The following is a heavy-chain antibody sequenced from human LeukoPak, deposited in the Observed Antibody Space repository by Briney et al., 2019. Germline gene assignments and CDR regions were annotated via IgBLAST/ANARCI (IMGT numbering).Heavy chain of an antibody. CDR1: GFPFSSYS. CDR3: AKTFYSSSWYRIDY. D-gene: IGHD6-13*01. J-gene: IGHJ4*02. CDR2: ISSSSSTI. V-gene: IGHV3-48*01. Sequence: GGSLRLSCAASGFPFSSYSMNWVRQAPGKGLEWISYISSSSSTIYYADSVKGRFTISRDNAKNSLYLQMNSLRAEDTAVYYCAKTFYSSSWYRIDYWGQGTLVTVSS.